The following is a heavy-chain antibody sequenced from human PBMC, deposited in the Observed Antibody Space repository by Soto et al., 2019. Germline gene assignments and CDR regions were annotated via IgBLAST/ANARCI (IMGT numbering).Heavy chain of an antibody. CDR3: ARRATVRGASDI. CDR1: GYTFTTYA. D-gene: IGHD4-4*01. J-gene: IGHJ3*02. CDR2: INAGNGNT. Sequence: GASVKVSCKASGYTFTTYAMHWVRQAPGQRLEWMGWINAGNGNTKYSQKFQGRVTITRDTSASTAYMELSSLRSEDTAVYYCARRATVRGASDIWGQGTMVTVSS. V-gene: IGHV1-3*01.